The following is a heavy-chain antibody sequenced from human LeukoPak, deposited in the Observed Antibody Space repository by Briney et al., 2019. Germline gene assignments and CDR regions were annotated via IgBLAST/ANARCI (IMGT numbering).Heavy chain of an antibody. J-gene: IGHJ4*02. CDR2: ISAYNGNT. V-gene: IGHV1-18*04. CDR1: GYTFTGYY. CDR3: ARDRACTNGVCLDY. D-gene: IGHD2-8*01. Sequence: ASVKVSCKASGYTFTGYYMHGVRQAPGQGLEWMGWISAYNGNTNYAQKLQGRVTMTTDTSTSTAYMELRSLRSDDTAVYYCARDRACTNGVCLDYWGQGTLVTVSS.